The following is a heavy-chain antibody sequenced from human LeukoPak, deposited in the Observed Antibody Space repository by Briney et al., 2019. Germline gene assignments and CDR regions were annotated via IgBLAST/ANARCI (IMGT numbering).Heavy chain of an antibody. D-gene: IGHD2-2*01. CDR2: IIPIFGTP. CDR1: GGTFSRYA. V-gene: IGHV1-69*05. CDR3: ARDIHCSSTSCYDDFDY. J-gene: IGHJ4*02. Sequence: ASVKVSCKASGGTFSRYAINWVRQAPGQGLEWMGRIIPIFGTPNYAQKFQGRVTITTDESTNTAYMELSSLRSEDTAVYYCARDIHCSSTSCYDDFDYWGQGTLVTVSS.